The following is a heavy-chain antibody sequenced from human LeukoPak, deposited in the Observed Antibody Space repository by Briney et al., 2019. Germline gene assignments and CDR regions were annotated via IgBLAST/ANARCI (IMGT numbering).Heavy chain of an antibody. CDR2: IYTSGST. D-gene: IGHD2-21*02. Sequence: PSETLSLTCTVSGGSISSGSYFWSWIRQPAGKGLESIGRIYTSGSTDYNPSLQSRVTMSVDTSKNQFSLKLNSVTAADTAVYYCARDQQLSYCGGDCYPANWGQGTLVTVSS. CDR1: GGSISSGSYF. CDR3: ARDQQLSYCGGDCYPAN. J-gene: IGHJ4*02. V-gene: IGHV4-61*02.